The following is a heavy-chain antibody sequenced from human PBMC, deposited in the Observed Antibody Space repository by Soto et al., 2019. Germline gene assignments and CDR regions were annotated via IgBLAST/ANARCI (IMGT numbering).Heavy chain of an antibody. V-gene: IGHV1-3*01. Sequence: ASVKVSCKASGYTFTSYAMHWVRQAPGQRLEWMGWINAGNGNTKYSQKFQGRVTITRDTSASTAYMELSSLRSEDTAVYYCARDPLYSSSWATYYFDYWGRGTLVTVSS. J-gene: IGHJ4*02. D-gene: IGHD6-13*01. CDR3: ARDPLYSSSWATYYFDY. CDR1: GYTFTSYA. CDR2: INAGNGNT.